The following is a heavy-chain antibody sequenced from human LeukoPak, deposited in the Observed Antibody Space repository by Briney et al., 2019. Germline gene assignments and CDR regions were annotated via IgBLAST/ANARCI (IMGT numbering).Heavy chain of an antibody. Sequence: PGESLKISCKGSGYSFTSYWIGWVRQMPGKGLEWMGIIYPGDSDTRYSPSFQGQVTISADKSISTAYLQWSSLKVSDTAMYYRARHLVAAIPYDAFDIWGQGTMVTVSS. CDR2: IYPGDSDT. D-gene: IGHD2-21*02. V-gene: IGHV5-51*01. CDR3: ARHLVAAIPYDAFDI. J-gene: IGHJ3*02. CDR1: GYSFTSYW.